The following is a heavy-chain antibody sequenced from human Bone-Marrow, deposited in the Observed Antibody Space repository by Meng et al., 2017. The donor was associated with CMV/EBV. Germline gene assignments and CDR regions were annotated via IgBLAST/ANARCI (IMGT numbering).Heavy chain of an antibody. CDR1: GFTFSSYS. CDR3: ARDVVNGVVPAATPTGGPRYYYSMDV. D-gene: IGHD2-2*01. Sequence: GGSLRLSCAASGFTFSSYSMNWVRQAPGKGLEWVSSISSSSSYIYYADSVKGRFTISRDNAKNSLYLQMNSLRAEDTAVYYCARDVVNGVVPAATPTGGPRYYYSMDVWGQGTTVTVSS. J-gene: IGHJ6*01. CDR2: ISSSSSYI. V-gene: IGHV3-21*01.